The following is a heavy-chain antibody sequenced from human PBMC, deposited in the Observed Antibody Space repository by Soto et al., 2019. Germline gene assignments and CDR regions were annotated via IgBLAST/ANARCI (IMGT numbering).Heavy chain of an antibody. D-gene: IGHD1-26*01. V-gene: IGHV4-39*01. Sequence: QLQLQESGPRLVKPSETLSLTCTVSGGSITSSSYFWGWIRQPPGKGLEWIGSIYYSGNTYYNPSLTSRVTISVDPSKNQFSLRLNSLTAADTATYYCASHTWYLGDNLFDPWGQGTLVTVSS. CDR1: GGSITSSSYF. J-gene: IGHJ5*02. CDR2: IYYSGNT. CDR3: ASHTWYLGDNLFDP.